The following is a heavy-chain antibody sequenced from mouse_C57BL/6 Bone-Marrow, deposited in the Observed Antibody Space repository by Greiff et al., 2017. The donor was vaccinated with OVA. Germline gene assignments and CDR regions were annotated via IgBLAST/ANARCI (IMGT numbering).Heavy chain of an antibody. CDR2: IYPGDGST. Sequence: QVQLQQSDAELVKPGASVKISCKVSGYTFTDHTIHWMKQRPEQGLEWIGYIYPGDGSTKYNEKFKGKATLTADKSSSTAYMQLSSLTSEDAAVYYCARRDYYDNNLYFEVWGTGTTVTVSS. V-gene: IGHV1-78*01. D-gene: IGHD1-1*01. CDR1: GYTFTDHT. CDR3: ARRDYYDNNLYFEV. J-gene: IGHJ1*03.